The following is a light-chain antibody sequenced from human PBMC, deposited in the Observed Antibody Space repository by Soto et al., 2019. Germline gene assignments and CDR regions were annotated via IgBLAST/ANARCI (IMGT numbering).Light chain of an antibody. J-gene: IGLJ1*01. CDR1: SSDVGAYDY. V-gene: IGLV2-8*01. CDR2: EIN. Sequence: QSVLTLPASVSGSPGQSITISCTGTSSDVGAYDYVSWYQQHPGKAPKLMIYEINKRPSGVPDRFSGSKSGNTASLTVSGLQDEDEADYYCSSAGSNNFPYVLGTGNKVTVL. CDR3: SSAGSNNFPYV.